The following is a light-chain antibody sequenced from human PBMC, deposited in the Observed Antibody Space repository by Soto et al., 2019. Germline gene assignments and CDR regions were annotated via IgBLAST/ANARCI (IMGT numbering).Light chain of an antibody. J-gene: IGLJ1*01. CDR2: EVR. V-gene: IGLV2-14*03. Sequence: SALTQPASVSWSPGQSITISCTGTSSDVGAYDFVSWYQQHPDKAPKLMIYEVRNRPSGVSNRFSGSKSVNTATLTISGLQAEDEADYYCSSYTTSSTRVFGTGTKVT. CDR3: SSYTTSSTRV. CDR1: SSDVGAYDF.